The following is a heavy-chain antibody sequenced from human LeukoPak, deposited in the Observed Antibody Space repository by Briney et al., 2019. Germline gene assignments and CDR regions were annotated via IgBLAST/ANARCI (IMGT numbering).Heavy chain of an antibody. D-gene: IGHD3-10*01. CDR3: ARRYYGSGSYYNWFDP. CDR1: GYSFTSYW. J-gene: IGHJ5*02. V-gene: IGHV5-51*01. Sequence: PGESLKISCKGSGYSFTSYWIGWVRQVPGKGLEWMGIIYPGDSDTRYSPSFQGQVTISADKSISTAYLQWSSLKASDTAMYYCARRYYGSGSYYNWFDPWGQGTLVTVSS. CDR2: IYPGDSDT.